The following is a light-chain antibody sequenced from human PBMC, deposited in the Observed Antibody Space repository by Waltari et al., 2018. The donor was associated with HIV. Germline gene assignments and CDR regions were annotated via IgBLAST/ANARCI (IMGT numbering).Light chain of an antibody. Sequence: DIQLPQAPSSMSASVGDRVPIPCRASQTISSYLNGYQQKPGKAPELLIYAASSLQSGVPSRFSGSGSGTDFTLTISSLQPEDFATYYCQQSYSTPRTFGQGTKVATK. V-gene: IGKV1-39*01. CDR2: AAS. CDR3: QQSYSTPRT. CDR1: QTISSY. J-gene: IGKJ1*01.